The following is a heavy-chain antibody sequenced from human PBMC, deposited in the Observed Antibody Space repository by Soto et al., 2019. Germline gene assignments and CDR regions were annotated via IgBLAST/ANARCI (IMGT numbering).Heavy chain of an antibody. V-gene: IGHV4-59*01. J-gene: IGHJ3*02. CDR2: IYYSGST. D-gene: IGHD5-12*01. Sequence: QVQLQESGPGLVKPSETLSLTCTVSGGSISSYYWSWIRQPPGKGLEWIGYIYYSGSTNYNPSLKSRVTISVDTSKNQFSLKLSSVTAADTAVYYCARRGNWYSGYDYLPNDAFDIWGQGTMVTVSS. CDR3: ARRGNWYSGYDYLPNDAFDI. CDR1: GGSISSYY.